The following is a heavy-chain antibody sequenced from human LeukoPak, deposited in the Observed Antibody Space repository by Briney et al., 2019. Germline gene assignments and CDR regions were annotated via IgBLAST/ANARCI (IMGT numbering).Heavy chain of an antibody. CDR3: ARGYFDWLLAYNWFDP. CDR1: GGSISSSSYY. Sequence: SETLSLTCTVSGGSISSSSYYWGWIRQPPGKGLEWIGSIYYSGSTYYNPSLKSRVTISVDTSKNQFSLKLSSVTAADTAVYYCARGYFDWLLAYNWFDPWGQGTLVTVSS. V-gene: IGHV4-39*01. CDR2: IYYSGST. D-gene: IGHD3-9*01. J-gene: IGHJ5*02.